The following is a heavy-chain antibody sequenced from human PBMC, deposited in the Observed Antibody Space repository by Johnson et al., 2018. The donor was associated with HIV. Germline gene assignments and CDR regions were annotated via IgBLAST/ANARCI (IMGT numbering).Heavy chain of an antibody. CDR3: ARDQGYPEPAFDI. D-gene: IGHD1-14*01. V-gene: IGHV3-13*01. CDR2: IGTAGDT. J-gene: IGHJ3*02. CDR1: GFTFSSYD. Sequence: VQLVESGGGLVQPRGSLRLSCAASGFTFSSYDMHWVRQATGKGLEWVSAIGTAGDTYYPGSVKGRFTISRDNAKNSLYLQMNSLRAEDTAVYYCARDQGYPEPAFDIWGQGTMVTVSS.